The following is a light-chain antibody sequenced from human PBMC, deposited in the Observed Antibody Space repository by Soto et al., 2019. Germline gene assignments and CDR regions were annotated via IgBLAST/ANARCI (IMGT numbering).Light chain of an antibody. CDR3: HVYYDSPSLT. Sequence: IVLTQSPGTLSWSPGERATLSCRASQSVRSSFFAWYQQSPGRTPRLLIYGTSTRATGIPDRFSSSGAGTDFTLTISRLEPADFVVVYCHVYYDSPSLTFGPGTKVDIK. CDR2: GTS. V-gene: IGKV3-20*01. J-gene: IGKJ3*01. CDR1: QSVRSSF.